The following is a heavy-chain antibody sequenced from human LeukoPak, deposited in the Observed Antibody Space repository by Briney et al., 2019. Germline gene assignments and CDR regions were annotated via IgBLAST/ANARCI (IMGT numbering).Heavy chain of an antibody. CDR2: IIPIFGTA. Sequence: GASVKVSCKASGGTFSSYAISWVRQAPGQGLEWMGGIIPIFGTANYAQKFQGRVTITADKSTSTAYMELSSLRSEDTAVYYCASGPYSSSQNYYYYYYMDAWGKGTTVTVSS. J-gene: IGHJ6*03. CDR3: ASGPYSSSQNYYYYYYMDA. V-gene: IGHV1-69*06. CDR1: GGTFSSYA. D-gene: IGHD6-13*01.